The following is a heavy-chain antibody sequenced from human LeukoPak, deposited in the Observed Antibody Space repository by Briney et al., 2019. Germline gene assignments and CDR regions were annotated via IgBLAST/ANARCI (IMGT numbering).Heavy chain of an antibody. D-gene: IGHD5-24*01. CDR3: ASDGMGDGYDQKDAFDI. Sequence: ASVKVSCKASGYTFTGYYMHWVRQAPGQGLEWMGWINPNSGGTNYAQKFQGRVTMTRDTSISTAYMELSSLRSEDTAVYYCASDGMGDGYDQKDAFDIWGQGTMVTVSS. CDR1: GYTFTGYY. V-gene: IGHV1-2*02. CDR2: INPNSGGT. J-gene: IGHJ3*02.